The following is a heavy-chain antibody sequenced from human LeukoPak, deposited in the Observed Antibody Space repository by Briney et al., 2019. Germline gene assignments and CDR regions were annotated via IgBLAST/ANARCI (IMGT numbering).Heavy chain of an antibody. CDR2: TYYRSRWHT. D-gene: IGHD6-13*01. CDR3: ARGGYYSNWH. CDR1: GDSVSSDSAA. V-gene: IGHV6-1*01. Sequence: SQTLSLTCAISGDSVSSDSAAWSWIRQSPSRGLEWLGGTYYRSRWHTDYSVSVKSRITINADTSKNQFSLQLNSVTPEDTAVYYCARGGYYSNWHWGQGSLVTVSS. J-gene: IGHJ4*02.